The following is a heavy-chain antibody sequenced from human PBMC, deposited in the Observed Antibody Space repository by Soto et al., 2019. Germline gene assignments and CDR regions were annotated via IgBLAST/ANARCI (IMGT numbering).Heavy chain of an antibody. CDR1: GGSISNADYY. CDR2: IYYSGSS. V-gene: IGHV4-30-4*01. J-gene: IGHJ5*02. D-gene: IGHD3-22*01. CDR3: ARGSRIYYDSSGWAPSGWFDP. Sequence: PSETLSLTCTVSGGSISNADYYWSWVRQPPGKGLEWIGYIYYSGSSFFNPSLKSRVTMSKDTSKNQFSLKLSSVTAADTAVYYCARGSRIYYDSSGWAPSGWFDPWGQGTLVTVSS.